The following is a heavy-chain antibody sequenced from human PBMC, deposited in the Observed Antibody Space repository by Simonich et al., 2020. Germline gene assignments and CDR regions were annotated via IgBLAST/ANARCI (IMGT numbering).Heavy chain of an antibody. Sequence: QVQLVQSGAEVKKPGSSVKVSCKASGYTFTGYYMHWVRQAPGQGLELKGRIHPNSGGTNYAQKFQGRVTMTREPSISTAYMELSRLRSDDTAVYYCARSHIAAAGTGYFQHWGQGTLVTVSS. CDR2: IHPNSGGT. D-gene: IGHD6-13*01. J-gene: IGHJ1*01. CDR1: GYTFTGYY. CDR3: ARSHIAAAGTGYFQH. V-gene: IGHV1-2*02.